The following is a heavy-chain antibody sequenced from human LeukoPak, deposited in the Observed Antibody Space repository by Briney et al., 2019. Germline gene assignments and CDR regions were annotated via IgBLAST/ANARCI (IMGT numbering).Heavy chain of an antibody. J-gene: IGHJ4*02. CDR2: IRCDGSNK. CDR3: AKGQIVVDTGY. CDR1: GFTFSSYG. Sequence: PGGSLRLSCAASGFTFSSYGMHWVRQAPGKGLEWVAFIRCDGSNKYYADSVKGRFTISRDNSKNTLYLQMNSLRAEDTAVYYCAKGQIVVDTGYWGQGTLVTVSS. V-gene: IGHV3-30*02. D-gene: IGHD2-15*01.